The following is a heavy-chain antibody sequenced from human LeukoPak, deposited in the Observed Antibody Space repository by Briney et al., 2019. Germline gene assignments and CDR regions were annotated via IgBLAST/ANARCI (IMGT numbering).Heavy chain of an antibody. J-gene: IGHJ4*02. Sequence: GESLKISCKGSGYSFTSHWIGCVRQMPGKGLEWMGIVYPGDSDTRYSPSFQGQVTISADKSISTAYLQWSSLKASDTAMYYCARHDSSSWYGDWGQGTLVTVSS. CDR2: VYPGDSDT. D-gene: IGHD6-13*01. V-gene: IGHV5-51*01. CDR1: GYSFTSHW. CDR3: ARHDSSSWYGD.